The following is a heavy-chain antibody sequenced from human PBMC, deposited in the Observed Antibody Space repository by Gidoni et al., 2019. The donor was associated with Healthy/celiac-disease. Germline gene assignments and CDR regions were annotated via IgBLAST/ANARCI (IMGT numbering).Heavy chain of an antibody. V-gene: IGHV2-26*01. CDR3: ARMSYSGYDLPLFDY. Sequence: PVLVKPTETLPLTCTVSGFSLSNARMGVSWIRQPPGKALEWLAHIFSNDEKSYSTSLKSRLTISKDTSKSQVVLTMTNMDPVDTATYYCARMSYSGYDLPLFDYWGQGTLVTVSS. J-gene: IGHJ4*02. CDR2: IFSNDEK. D-gene: IGHD5-12*01. CDR1: GFSLSNARMG.